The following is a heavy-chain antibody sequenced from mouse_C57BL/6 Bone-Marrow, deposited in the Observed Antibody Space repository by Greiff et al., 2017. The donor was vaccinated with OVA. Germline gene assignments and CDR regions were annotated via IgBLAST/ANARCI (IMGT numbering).Heavy chain of an antibody. V-gene: IGHV5-4*03. CDR3: ARVPKWGDYYAMDY. D-gene: IGHD1-3*01. CDR2: ISDGGSYT. J-gene: IGHJ4*01. Sequence: EVNVVESGGGLVKPGGSLKLSCAASGFTFSSYAMSWVRQTPEKRLEWVATISDGGSYTYYPDNVKGRFTISRDNAKNNLYLQMSHLKSEDTAMYYCARVPKWGDYYAMDYWGQGTSVTVSS. CDR1: GFTFSSYA.